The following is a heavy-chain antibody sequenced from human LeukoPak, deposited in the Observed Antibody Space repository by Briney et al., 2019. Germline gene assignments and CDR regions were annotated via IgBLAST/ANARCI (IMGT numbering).Heavy chain of an antibody. CDR3: ARDLFGVVVPAASDAFDI. J-gene: IGHJ3*02. V-gene: IGHV4-61*02. Sequence: SQTLSLTCTVSGGSISSGSYYWSWIRQPAGKGLEWIARIYTSGSTNYSPSLKSRVTISVDTSKNQLSLKLSSVTAADTAVYYCARDLFGVVVPAASDAFDIWGQGTMVTVSS. CDR2: IYTSGST. CDR1: GGSISSGSYY. D-gene: IGHD2-2*01.